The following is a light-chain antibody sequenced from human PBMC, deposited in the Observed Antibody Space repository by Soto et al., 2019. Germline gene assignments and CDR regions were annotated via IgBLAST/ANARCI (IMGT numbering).Light chain of an antibody. V-gene: IGKV4-1*01. CDR3: QQYYSTPYT. Sequence: DIVMTQSPDSLAVSLCERATINCKSSQRVLYSSNNKNYLAWYHQKPGQPPKLPIYWASTREYGVPDRFSGRGSGTDFTLTISSLQAEDGAVYYCQQYYSTPYTFGHGTKLESK. J-gene: IGKJ2*01. CDR1: QRVLYSSNNKNY. CDR2: WAS.